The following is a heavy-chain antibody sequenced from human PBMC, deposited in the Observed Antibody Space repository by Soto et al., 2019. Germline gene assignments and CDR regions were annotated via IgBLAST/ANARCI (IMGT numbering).Heavy chain of an antibody. CDR2: IWYDGSNK. J-gene: IGHJ6*02. V-gene: IGHV3-33*01. D-gene: IGHD5-12*01. CDR3: ARDLGQAYEYYYYDGMDV. Sequence: QVQLVESGGGVVQPGRSLRLSCAASGFTFSSYGMHWVRQAPGKGLEWVAVIWYDGSNKYYADSVKGRFTISRDNCKNTLQLQMNGLRGEDTAVYYGARDLGQAYEYYYYDGMDVWGQGTTVTVSS. CDR1: GFTFSSYG.